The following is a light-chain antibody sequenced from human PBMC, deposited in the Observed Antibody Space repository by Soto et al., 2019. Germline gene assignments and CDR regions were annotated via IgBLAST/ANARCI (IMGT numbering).Light chain of an antibody. CDR3: CSYTSSSTLV. Sequence: QSALTQPRSVSGSPGQSVSISCTGTSSDVGGYTYVSWYQQHPGKAPKVMIYDVSKRPSGVPDRFSGSKSGNTASLTISGLQSEDEADYYCCSYTSSSTLVFGTGTKVTVL. CDR2: DVS. V-gene: IGLV2-11*01. J-gene: IGLJ1*01. CDR1: SSDVGGYTY.